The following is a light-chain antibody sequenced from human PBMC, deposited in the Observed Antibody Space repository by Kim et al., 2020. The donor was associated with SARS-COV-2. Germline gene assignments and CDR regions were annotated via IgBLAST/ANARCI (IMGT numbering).Light chain of an antibody. Sequence: EIVMTQSPDTLYVSPGERATLSCRASQSLSDNLAWYQQRPGQAPRLLIHGAYTGATGIPARFSGSGSGTEFTLTISSLQSEDFAVYHCQQYNEWPGTFGQGTKVDIK. CDR1: QSLSDN. J-gene: IGKJ1*01. CDR3: QQYNEWPGT. V-gene: IGKV3-15*01. CDR2: GAY.